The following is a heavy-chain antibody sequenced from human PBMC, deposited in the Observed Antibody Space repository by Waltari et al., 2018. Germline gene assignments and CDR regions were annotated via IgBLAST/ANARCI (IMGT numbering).Heavy chain of an antibody. Sequence: QLQLQESGPGLVKPSGTLSLTCVVSGDPMSGNSWWSCVRQSPDKGLEWIGQVHRNGRTNYNPSLASRAIVSLDSSMNQLSLRILSATAADTAVYYCARDLGRGLFLDSWGQGTLVTVSP. CDR3: ARDLGRGLFLDS. J-gene: IGHJ4*02. D-gene: IGHD2-15*01. CDR2: VHRNGRT. CDR1: GDPMSGNSW. V-gene: IGHV4-4*02.